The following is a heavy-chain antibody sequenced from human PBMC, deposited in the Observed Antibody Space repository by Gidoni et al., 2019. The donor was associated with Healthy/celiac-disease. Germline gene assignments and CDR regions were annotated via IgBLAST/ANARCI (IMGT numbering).Heavy chain of an antibody. CDR2: ISSSSSYI. Sequence: EVQLVQSGGGLVKPGGSRRLSREASVFTFSSYSMNWVRQAPVKGLAWVSSISSSSSYIYYADSVTGRFTISRDNAKNSLYLQMNSLRAEDTAVYYCARGGYYDSSGFYDYWGQGTLVTVSS. J-gene: IGHJ4*02. V-gene: IGHV3-21*01. CDR1: VFTFSSYS. D-gene: IGHD3-22*01. CDR3: ARGGYYDSSGFYDY.